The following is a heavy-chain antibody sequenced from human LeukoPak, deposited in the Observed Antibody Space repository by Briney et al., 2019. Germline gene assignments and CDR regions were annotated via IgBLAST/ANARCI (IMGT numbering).Heavy chain of an antibody. D-gene: IGHD3-9*01. CDR3: SRERAGYYLDV. CDR1: GFTFSPYT. Sequence: PGGSLRLSCAASGFTFSPYTMYWVRQAPGKGLEFVSAIIGDGITTYYADSVKGRFTVSRDNSKSTLYLQMGSLTAEDMAVYYCSRERAGYYLDVWGKGTTVTVFS. V-gene: IGHV3-64*02. CDR2: IIGDGITT. J-gene: IGHJ6*04.